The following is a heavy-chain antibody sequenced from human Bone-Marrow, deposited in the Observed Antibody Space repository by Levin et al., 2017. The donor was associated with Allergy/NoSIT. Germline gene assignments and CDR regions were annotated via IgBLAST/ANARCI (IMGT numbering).Heavy chain of an antibody. V-gene: IGHV3-49*04. J-gene: IGHJ4*02. CDR2: IRTEAYGGTA. CDR3: GRRGDFGGY. CDR1: GFSFGAYA. D-gene: IGHD4-23*01. Sequence: GGSLRLSCITSGFSFGAYAVTWVRQAPGKGLDWVGYIRTEAYGGTAEYAASVKGRFTISRDDSKSVAYLQMTSLRTEDTAVYYCGRRGDFGGYWGQGTLVTVSS.